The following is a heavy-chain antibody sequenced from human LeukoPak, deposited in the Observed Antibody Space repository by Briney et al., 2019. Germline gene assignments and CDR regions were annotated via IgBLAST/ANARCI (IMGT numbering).Heavy chain of an antibody. CDR2: INPNSGGT. J-gene: IGHJ4*02. Sequence: ASVKVSCKASGYTFTGYYMHWVRQAPGQGLEWMGWINPNSGGTNYAQKFQGRVTTTRDTSISTAYMELSRLRSDDTAVYYCARDAHRIAVAGTCDYWGQGTLVTVSS. CDR1: GYTFTGYY. D-gene: IGHD6-19*01. CDR3: ARDAHRIAVAGTCDY. V-gene: IGHV1-2*02.